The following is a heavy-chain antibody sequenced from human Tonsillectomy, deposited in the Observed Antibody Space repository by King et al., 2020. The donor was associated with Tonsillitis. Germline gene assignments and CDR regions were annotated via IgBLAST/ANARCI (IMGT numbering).Heavy chain of an antibody. CDR3: ARHPTLRHQFWSGYYPLGYFDL. V-gene: IGHV4-59*01. CDR2: FYYSGST. Sequence: VQLQESGPGLVKPSETLSLTCTVSGGSISSYYWSWIRQPPGKGLEWIGYFYYSGSTDYNPSLKSRVTISVDTSKNQFSLKLSSVTAADTAVYYFARHPTLRHQFWSGYYPLGYFDLWGRGTLVTVSS. J-gene: IGHJ2*01. D-gene: IGHD3-3*01. CDR1: GGSISSYY.